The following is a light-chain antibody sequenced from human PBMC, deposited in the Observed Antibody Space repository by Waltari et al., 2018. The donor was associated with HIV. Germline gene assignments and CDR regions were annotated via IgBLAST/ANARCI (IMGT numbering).Light chain of an antibody. V-gene: IGKV1-39*01. CDR1: LNITTF. J-gene: IGKJ2*01. CDR3: QQRYITPYT. CDR2: AAS. Sequence: DILMTQSPSSLSASVGDRVTITCRASLNITTFLNRYHQKPGKAPQLLISAASNLQSGVPSRFSGSGSGTDFTLTIISLQPSDFAAYFCQQRYITPYTFGQGTKLEIK.